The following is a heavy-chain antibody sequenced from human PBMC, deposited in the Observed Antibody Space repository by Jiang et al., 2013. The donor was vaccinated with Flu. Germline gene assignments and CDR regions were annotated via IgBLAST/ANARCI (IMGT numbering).Heavy chain of an antibody. CDR3: ARDLPFDQ. V-gene: IGHV4-31*03. J-gene: IGHJ4*02. CDR2: IYYSGST. CDR1: GGSISNGGYY. Sequence: GLVKPSQTLSLTCTVSGGSISNGGYYWNWIRQHPGKGLEWIGNIYYSGSTYYNPSLKSRVTISVDTSKNQFSLNLSSVTAADTAVYYCARDLPFDQWGQGTLVTVSS.